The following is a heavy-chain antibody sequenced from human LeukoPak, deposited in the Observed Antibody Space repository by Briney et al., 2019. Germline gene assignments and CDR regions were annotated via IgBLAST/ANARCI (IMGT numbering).Heavy chain of an antibody. CDR2: ISWNSGSI. CDR1: GFTFDDYA. J-gene: IGHJ4*02. D-gene: IGHD6-13*01. CDR3: AKDIARIAAAVFDY. Sequence: PGVSLRLSCAASGFTFDDYAMHWVRQAPGKGLEWVSGISWNSGSIGYADSVKGRFTISRDNAKNSLYLQMNSLRAEDTALYYCAKDIARIAAAVFDYWGQGTLVTVSS. V-gene: IGHV3-9*01.